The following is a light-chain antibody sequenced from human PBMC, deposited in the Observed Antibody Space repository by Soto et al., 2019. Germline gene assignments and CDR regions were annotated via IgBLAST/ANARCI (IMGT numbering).Light chain of an antibody. CDR1: ENINRN. V-gene: IGKV3-15*01. Sequence: EIVMTQSPATLSVSPGERVTLSCRASENINRNLVLYQKRPGQAPRLVIYTASTRATGIPARFSGSGSVTDFTLTISSLQSEDLAVYYCQQCHNWPRTFGLGTKVDI. J-gene: IGKJ1*01. CDR3: QQCHNWPRT. CDR2: TAS.